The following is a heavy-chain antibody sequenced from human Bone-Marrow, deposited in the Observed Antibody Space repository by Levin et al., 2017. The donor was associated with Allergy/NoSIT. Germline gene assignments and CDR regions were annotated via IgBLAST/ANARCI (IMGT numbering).Heavy chain of an antibody. J-gene: IGHJ6*02. Sequence: GGSLRLSCAASGFTFSTFTMHWVRQTPGAGLEWVAFISDDGANTFYADSFKGRFTISRDNSQNALYLHMVSLREEDTAVYYCARERRYFYDSSGFYPTYYYNYGLDVWGQGMAVTVSS. D-gene: IGHD3-22*01. CDR1: GFTFSTFT. CDR2: ISDDGANT. V-gene: IGHV3-30-3*01. CDR3: ARERRYFYDSSGFYPTYYYNYGLDV.